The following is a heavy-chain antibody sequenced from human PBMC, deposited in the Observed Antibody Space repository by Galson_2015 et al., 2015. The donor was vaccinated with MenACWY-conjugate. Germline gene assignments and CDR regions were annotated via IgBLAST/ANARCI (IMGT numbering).Heavy chain of an antibody. CDR1: GFTFRNYW. CDR2: IKKDGSEK. CDR3: ARGHYGMDV. V-gene: IGHV3-7*03. Sequence: LKRSCEVCGFTFRNYWMTWVRQARGKGLEWVASIKKDGSEKYYVDSAKGRFTISRDNTKNSMYLEMNSLRAEDTAVYYCARGHYGMDVWGQGTTVTASS. J-gene: IGHJ6*02.